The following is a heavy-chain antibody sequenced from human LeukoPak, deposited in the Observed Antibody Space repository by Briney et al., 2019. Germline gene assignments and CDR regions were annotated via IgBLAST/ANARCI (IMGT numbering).Heavy chain of an antibody. Sequence: ASVKVSCKASGYTFTVYYMHWVRQAPGQGLEWMGWINPNSGGTNYAQKFQGRVTMTRDTSISTAYMELSRLRSDDTAVYYCARVEDCSGGSCYSDSWFDPWGQGTLVTVSS. CDR1: GYTFTVYY. CDR3: ARVEDCSGGSCYSDSWFDP. J-gene: IGHJ5*02. CDR2: INPNSGGT. D-gene: IGHD2-15*01. V-gene: IGHV1-2*02.